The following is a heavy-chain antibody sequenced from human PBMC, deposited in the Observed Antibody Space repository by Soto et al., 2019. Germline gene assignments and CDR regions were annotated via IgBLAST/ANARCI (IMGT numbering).Heavy chain of an antibody. CDR2: ISLYHHST. V-gene: IGHV1-46*01. D-gene: IGHD2-21*02. Sequence: ASVKVSCKTSGYPFTDYFIHWVRQAPGQGLEWMGIISLYHHSTSYAQKFQGRLTVTADTSTTTVYMDLSSLTSEDSAVYWCARELYSCGGDCPYYMDYCGQGTLVTVYS. CDR3: ARELYSCGGDCPYYMDY. J-gene: IGHJ4*02. CDR1: GYPFTDYF.